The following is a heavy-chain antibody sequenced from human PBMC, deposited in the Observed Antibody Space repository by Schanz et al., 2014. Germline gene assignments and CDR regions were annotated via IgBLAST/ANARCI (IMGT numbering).Heavy chain of an antibody. CDR3: ARGTPFLCDY. Sequence: EVQLVESGGGLVKPGDSLRLSCAASGFTFSSYTMKWVRQAPGKGLEWVSSISSTNTYLYYADSVKGRFTISRDSARNSLYLQMSSLRAEDTAVYYCARGTPFLCDYWGQGTLVTVSS. CDR1: GFTFSSYT. D-gene: IGHD3-16*01. CDR2: ISSTNTYL. J-gene: IGHJ4*02. V-gene: IGHV3-21*01.